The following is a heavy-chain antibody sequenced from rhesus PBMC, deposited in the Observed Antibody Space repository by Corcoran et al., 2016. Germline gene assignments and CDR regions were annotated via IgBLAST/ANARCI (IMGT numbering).Heavy chain of an antibody. CDR2: ITYSGST. J-gene: IGHJ1*01. D-gene: IGHD4-23*01. Sequence: QVQLQESGPGLVKPSETLSLTCAVSGGSISSGYYYWSWIRQPPGKGLEVIGYITYSGSTSSNPYRKSRVTISRETAMNQCSLKLSAVTAADTAVYYCAREYPVTTRFEFWGQGALVTVSS. CDR3: AREYPVTTRFEF. V-gene: IGHV4-122*02. CDR1: GGSISSGYYY.